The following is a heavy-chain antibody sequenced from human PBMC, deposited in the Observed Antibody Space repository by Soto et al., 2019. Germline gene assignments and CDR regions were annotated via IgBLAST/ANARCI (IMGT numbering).Heavy chain of an antibody. CDR1: GGTFSSYA. CDR2: IIPIFGTA. D-gene: IGHD4-4*01. Sequence: GASVKVSCKASGGTFSSYAISWVRQAPGQGLEWMGGIIPIFGTANYAQKFQGRVTITADKSTSTAYMELSSLRSEDTAVYYCASMTTVTTNWFDHWGQGTLVTVSS. CDR3: ASMTTVTTNWFDH. J-gene: IGHJ5*02. V-gene: IGHV1-69*06.